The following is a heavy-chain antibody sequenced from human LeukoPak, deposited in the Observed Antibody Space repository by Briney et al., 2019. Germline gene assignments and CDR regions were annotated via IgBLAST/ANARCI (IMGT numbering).Heavy chain of an antibody. CDR1: GYTLTSYG. D-gene: IGHD5-24*01. V-gene: IGHV1-18*01. CDR2: ISAYNGNT. Sequence: ASVKVSCKASGYTLTSYGISWVRQAPGQGLEWMGWISAYNGNTNYAQKLQGRVTMTTDTSTSTAYMELRSLRSDDTAVYYCARSIEIFNAFDIWGQGTMVTVSS. J-gene: IGHJ3*02. CDR3: ARSIEIFNAFDI.